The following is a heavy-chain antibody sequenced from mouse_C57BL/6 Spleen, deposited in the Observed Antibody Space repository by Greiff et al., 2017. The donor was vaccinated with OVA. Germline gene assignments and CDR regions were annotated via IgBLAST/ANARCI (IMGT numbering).Heavy chain of an antibody. CDR3: ARGGYYVGY. CDR1: GYTFTSYW. V-gene: IGHV1-50*01. Sequence: VQLQRPGAELVKPGASVKLSCKASGYTFTSYWMQWVKQRPGQGLEWIGEIDPSDSYTNYNQKFKGKATLTVDTSSSTAYMQLSSLTSEDSAVYYCARGGYYVGYWGQGTTLTVSS. CDR2: IDPSDSYT. J-gene: IGHJ2*01. D-gene: IGHD2-3*01.